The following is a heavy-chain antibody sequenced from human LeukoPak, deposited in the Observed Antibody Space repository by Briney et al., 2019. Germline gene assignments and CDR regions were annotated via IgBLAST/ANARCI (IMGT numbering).Heavy chain of an antibody. Sequence: SETLSLTCSISGGSFSSYFWSWVRHPAGKGLEWIGRIYPSGNTNYNPSLKSRVTLSVDTSKNQFSLKLSSVTAADTAVYYCARVSNYYDSSGYFDYWGQGTLVTVSS. CDR3: ARVSNYYDSSGYFDY. J-gene: IGHJ4*02. D-gene: IGHD3-22*01. CDR2: IYPSGNT. V-gene: IGHV4-4*07. CDR1: GGSFSSYF.